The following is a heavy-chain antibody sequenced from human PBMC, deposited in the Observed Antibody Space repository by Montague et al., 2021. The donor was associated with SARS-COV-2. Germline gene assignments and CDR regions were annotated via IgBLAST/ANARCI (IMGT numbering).Heavy chain of an antibody. CDR3: ARAPCVGDCSSLAIWFDP. CDR1: GYSISSGYF. CDR2: IYHAGYI. J-gene: IGHJ5*02. Sequence: SETLSLTCTVFGYSISSGYFWAWLRQPPGKGLEWIGSIYHAGYIHYNPSLKSRVSISIDTSRNQISLRVTDVAAADTAVYYCARAPCVGDCSSLAIWFDPWGQGTLVSVSS. D-gene: IGHD2-21*02. V-gene: IGHV4-38-2*02.